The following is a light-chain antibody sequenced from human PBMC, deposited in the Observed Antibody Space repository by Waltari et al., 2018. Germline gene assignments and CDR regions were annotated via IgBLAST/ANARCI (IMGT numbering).Light chain of an antibody. Sequence: QSVLPQPPSASGAQGQTVTISCTGTNSHTGAGYSVHWYQHLPGRAPKLLIDRDYNRPPGVPGRFSGSKSGTSASLAITGLQADDEGDYYCQSYDTSLSEMVFGGGTRLTVL. CDR2: RDY. CDR1: NSHTGAGYS. V-gene: IGLV1-40*01. J-gene: IGLJ3*02. CDR3: QSYDTSLSEMV.